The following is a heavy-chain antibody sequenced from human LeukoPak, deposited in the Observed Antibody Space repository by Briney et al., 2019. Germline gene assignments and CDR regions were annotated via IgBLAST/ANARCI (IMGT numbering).Heavy chain of an antibody. CDR3: AGILT. Sequence: GGSLRHPCSPSGLPLSSYWVSCVRPAPGKGLEWVAYIKQDGSEKYYVASVKGRFTISRDNATNSLYPQMNSLKAEDTALYYCAGILTWGQGTLVTVSS. V-gene: IGHV3-7*01. D-gene: IGHD3-3*01. CDR1: GLPLSSYW. J-gene: IGHJ5*02. CDR2: IKQDGSEK.